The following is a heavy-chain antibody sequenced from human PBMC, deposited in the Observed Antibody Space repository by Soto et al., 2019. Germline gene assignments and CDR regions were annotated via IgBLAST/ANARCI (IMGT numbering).Heavy chain of an antibody. Sequence: QVQLVESGGGVVQPGSSLRLSCAASGFTFSNYGIHWVRQAPGKGLEWVAVIWYDGSTKYYADSVKGRFTISRDNSKNTLYLQMNSLRAEDTAVYYCARVLSGSINSYYMDVWGKGTTVTVSS. V-gene: IGHV3-33*01. CDR1: GFTFSNYG. CDR2: IWYDGSTK. J-gene: IGHJ6*03. CDR3: ARVLSGSINSYYMDV. D-gene: IGHD1-26*01.